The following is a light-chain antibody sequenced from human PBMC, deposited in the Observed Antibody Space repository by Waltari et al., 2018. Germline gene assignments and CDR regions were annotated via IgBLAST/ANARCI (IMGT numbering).Light chain of an antibody. CDR2: GAS. CDR1: QSLTKKY. Sequence: IVLTQAPGTLSLFPGERATLPCRASQSLTKKYLAWYQQKPGQAPRLLVYGASSRAAGIPDSFSGSGSGTDFTLTISRLEPEDFAVYYCQQYGSSMMYTFGQGTKLEIK. CDR3: QQYGSSMMYT. J-gene: IGKJ2*01. V-gene: IGKV3-20*01.